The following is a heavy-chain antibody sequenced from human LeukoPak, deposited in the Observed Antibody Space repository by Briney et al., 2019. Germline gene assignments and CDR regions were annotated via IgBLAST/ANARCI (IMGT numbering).Heavy chain of an antibody. CDR1: GRSISSNGYY. D-gene: IGHD1-1*01. J-gene: IGHJ4*02. Sequence: PSETLSLTCTVSGRSISSNGYYWAWFRQPPGEGLEWIGRIYYSGGTYYNPSLKSRVTISIDTSKNQFSLKLRSVTAADTAVYYCARDGNALWGQGTLVTVSS. V-gene: IGHV4-39*07. CDR2: IYYSGGT. CDR3: ARDGNAL.